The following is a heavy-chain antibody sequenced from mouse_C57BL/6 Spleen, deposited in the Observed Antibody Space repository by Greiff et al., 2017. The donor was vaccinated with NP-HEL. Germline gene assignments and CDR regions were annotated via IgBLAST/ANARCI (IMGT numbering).Heavy chain of an antibody. V-gene: IGHV3-6*01. J-gene: IGHJ2*01. D-gene: IGHD1-1*01. CDR1: GYSITSGYY. CDR3: ARRGNYYGSSLDY. CDR2: ISYDGSN. Sequence: EVKVEESGPGLVKPSQSLSLTCSVTGYSITSGYYWNWIRQFPGNKLEWMGYISYDGSNNYNPSLKNRISITRDTSKNQFFLKLNSVTTEDTATYYCARRGNYYGSSLDYWGQGTTLTVSS.